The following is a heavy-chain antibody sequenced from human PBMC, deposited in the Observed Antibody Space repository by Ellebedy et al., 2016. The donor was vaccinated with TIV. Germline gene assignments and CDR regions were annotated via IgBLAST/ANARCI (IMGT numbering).Heavy chain of an antibody. D-gene: IGHD2-21*02. CDR2: IIPIFGTS. V-gene: IGHV1-69*13. Sequence: AASVKVSCKASGGTFSSSAISWVRQAPGQGLEWMGGIIPIFGTSKYAQKFQGSVTITADESTSTAYMELGSLRSEDTALYYCARGGYCGGDCYYHYYYGMDVWGQGTTVTVSS. CDR3: ARGGYCGGDCYYHYYYGMDV. J-gene: IGHJ6*02. CDR1: GGTFSSSA.